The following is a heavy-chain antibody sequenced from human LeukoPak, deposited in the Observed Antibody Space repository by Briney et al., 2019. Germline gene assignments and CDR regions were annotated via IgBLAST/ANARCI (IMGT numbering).Heavy chain of an antibody. CDR2: MYYSGNI. CDR1: GGSISSSTYY. CDR3: ARAVGGDGSGSL. D-gene: IGHD3-10*01. Sequence: PSETLSLTCTVSGGSISSSTYYWGWIRQPPGKGLEWIGSMYYSGNIYYNPSLKSRVTISVDTSKNQLSLKLSSVTAADTAVYYCARAVGGDGSGSLWGPGTLVTVSS. V-gene: IGHV4-39*07. J-gene: IGHJ4*02.